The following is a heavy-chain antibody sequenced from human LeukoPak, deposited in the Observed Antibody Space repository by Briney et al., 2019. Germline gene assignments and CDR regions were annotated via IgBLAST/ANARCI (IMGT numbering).Heavy chain of an antibody. D-gene: IGHD2-8*01. CDR1: GFTFSNYS. J-gene: IGHJ6*03. Sequence: TGGSLRLSCAASGFTFSNYSMNWVRQAPGKGLEWVSYISSSSSTIYYADSVKGRFTISRDNAKNSLYLQMNSLRAEDTAVYYCAKDRCSNGIGCYYYYMDVWGKGTTVTISS. CDR2: ISSSSSTI. CDR3: AKDRCSNGIGCYYYYMDV. V-gene: IGHV3-48*01.